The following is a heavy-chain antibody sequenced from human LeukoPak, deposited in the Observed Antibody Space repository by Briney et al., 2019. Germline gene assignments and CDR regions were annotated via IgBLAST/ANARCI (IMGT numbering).Heavy chain of an antibody. V-gene: IGHV3-30-3*01. CDR1: GFTFSSYA. Sequence: GRSLRLSCAASGFTFSSYAMHWVRQAPGKGLEWVAVISYDGSNKHYADSVKGRFTISRDNSKNTLYLQMNSLRAEDTAVYYCARAPNSGSYPPGTFDIWGQGTMVTVSS. CDR3: ARAPNSGSYPPGTFDI. CDR2: ISYDGSNK. J-gene: IGHJ3*02. D-gene: IGHD1-26*01.